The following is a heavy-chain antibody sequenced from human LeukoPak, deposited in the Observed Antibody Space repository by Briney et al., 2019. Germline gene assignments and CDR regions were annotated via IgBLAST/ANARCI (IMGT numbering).Heavy chain of an antibody. Sequence: GASVKVSCKASGYTFTSYGISWVRQAPGQGLEWMGWINPNSGGTNFAQKFQGRVTMTRDTSISTTYMELSSLRSGDTAVYYCATLGWELPTFDYWGQGTLVTVSS. D-gene: IGHD1-26*01. CDR3: ATLGWELPTFDY. V-gene: IGHV1-2*02. J-gene: IGHJ4*02. CDR2: INPNSGGT. CDR1: GYTFTSYG.